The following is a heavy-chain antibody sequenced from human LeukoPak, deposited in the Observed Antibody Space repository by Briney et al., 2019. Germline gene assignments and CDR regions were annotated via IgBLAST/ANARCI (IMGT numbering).Heavy chain of an antibody. Sequence: GGSQRLSCAASGFTFSSYGMHWVRQAPGKGLEWVAVISYDGSNKYYADSVKGRFTISRDNSKNTLYLQMNSLRAEDTAVYYCAHHSSGWYHFDYWGQGTLVTVSS. CDR3: AHHSSGWYHFDY. V-gene: IGHV3-30*03. D-gene: IGHD6-19*01. CDR1: GFTFSSYG. CDR2: ISYDGSNK. J-gene: IGHJ4*02.